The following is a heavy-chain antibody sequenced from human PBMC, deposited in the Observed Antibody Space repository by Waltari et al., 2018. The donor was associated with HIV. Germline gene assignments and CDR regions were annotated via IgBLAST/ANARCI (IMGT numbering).Heavy chain of an antibody. V-gene: IGHV4-59*01. CDR3: AREDYYVLDY. Sequence: QVQLQESGPGLVKPSETLSLTCTVSGGSISSYYWSWIRQPPGKGLEWIGYIYYSGSTNYNPSLKSRVTISVDTSKNQFSLKLSSVTAADTAVYYCAREDYYVLDYWGQGTLVTVSS. J-gene: IGHJ4*02. CDR2: IYYSGST. D-gene: IGHD1-26*01. CDR1: GGSISSYY.